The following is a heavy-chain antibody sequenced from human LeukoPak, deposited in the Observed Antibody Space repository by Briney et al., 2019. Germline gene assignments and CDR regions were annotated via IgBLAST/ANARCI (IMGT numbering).Heavy chain of an antibody. J-gene: IGHJ5*02. D-gene: IGHD6-13*01. CDR1: GGSIRTSSYY. Sequence: PSETLSLTCTVSGGSIRTSSYYWGWIRQPPGKGLEWIGEINHSGSTNYNPSLKSRITISVDTSKNQFSLKLSSVTAADTAVYYCARRGAAAGGRRWFDTWGQGTLVTVSS. CDR2: INHSGST. V-gene: IGHV4-39*07. CDR3: ARRGAAAGGRRWFDT.